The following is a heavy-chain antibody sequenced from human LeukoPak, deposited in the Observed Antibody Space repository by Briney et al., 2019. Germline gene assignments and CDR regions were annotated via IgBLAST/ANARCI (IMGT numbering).Heavy chain of an antibody. CDR3: ARDFDGSSLGY. Sequence: GESLKISCKGSGYSFTTYWISWVRQMPGKGLEWMGIIYPGDSDTRYSPSFQGQVTMSADKSISTAYLQWSSLKASDTAMYYCARDFDGSSLGYWGQGTLVTVSS. D-gene: IGHD6-6*01. V-gene: IGHV5-51*01. J-gene: IGHJ4*02. CDR1: GYSFTTYW. CDR2: IYPGDSDT.